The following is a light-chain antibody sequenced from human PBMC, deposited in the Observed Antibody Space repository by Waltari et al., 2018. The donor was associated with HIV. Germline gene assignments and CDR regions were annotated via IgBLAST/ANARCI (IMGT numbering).Light chain of an antibody. CDR1: SSDVGGYNY. V-gene: IGLV2-8*01. CDR3: SAYAGSNNVV. Sequence: QSALTQPPSASGSPGQSVTISCTGTSSDVGGYNYVSWYQQHPGKAPKLMIYGVNKRPSGVPERFSGSRAGNTASLPVSGLQAEDEAEYYCSAYAGSNNVVFGGGTKLTGL. CDR2: GVN. J-gene: IGLJ2*01.